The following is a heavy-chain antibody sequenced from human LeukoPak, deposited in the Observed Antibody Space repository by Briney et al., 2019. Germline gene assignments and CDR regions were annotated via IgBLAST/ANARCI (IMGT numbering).Heavy chain of an antibody. J-gene: IGHJ3*02. V-gene: IGHV3-21*01. D-gene: IGHD4-17*01. CDR1: GFTFSSYS. Sequence: GGSLRLSCAASGFTFSSYSMNWVRQAPGKGLEWVSSISSSSYIYYADSVKGRFTISRDNAKNSLYLQMNSLRAEDTAVYFCATEMTTVTTDDAFDIWGQGTMVTVSS. CDR2: ISSSSYI. CDR3: ATEMTTVTTDDAFDI.